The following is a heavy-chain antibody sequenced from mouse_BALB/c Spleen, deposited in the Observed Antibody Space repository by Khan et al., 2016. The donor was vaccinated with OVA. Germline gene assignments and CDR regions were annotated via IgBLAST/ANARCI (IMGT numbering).Heavy chain of an antibody. CDR2: IWAGGST. V-gene: IGHV2-9*02. J-gene: IGHJ2*01. CDR1: GFSLTIYG. CDR3: ARREDY. Sequence: QVQLQVSGPGLVAPSHSLSITCTVSGFSLTIYGVHWVRQPPGKGLEWLGVIWAGGSTNYNSALMSKLSISKDNSKSQVFLKMNSLETEDTDRYYCARREDYWGQGTTLTVSA.